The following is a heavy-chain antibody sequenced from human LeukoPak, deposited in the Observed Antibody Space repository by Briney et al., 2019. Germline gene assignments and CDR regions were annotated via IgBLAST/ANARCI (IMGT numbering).Heavy chain of an antibody. CDR3: AREYGLDAFDI. Sequence: ASVTVSCTASGYSFSGYYIHWVRQAPGQGLEWMGRINPNSGGTNYAQKFQGRVTVTRDTSISTAYMELSRLRSDDTAVYFCAREYGLDAFDIWGQGTMVTVSS. J-gene: IGHJ3*02. V-gene: IGHV1-2*06. CDR1: GYSFSGYY. CDR2: INPNSGGT. D-gene: IGHD2-2*03.